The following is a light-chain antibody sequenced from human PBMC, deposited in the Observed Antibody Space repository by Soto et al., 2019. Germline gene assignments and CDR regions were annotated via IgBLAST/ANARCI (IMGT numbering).Light chain of an antibody. CDR3: LSYDTSLRGV. CDR2: ANT. CDR1: SSNIGAGFD. V-gene: IGLV1-40*01. J-gene: IGLJ2*01. Sequence: QSVLTQPPSVSGAPGQTVTISCTGTSSNIGAGFDVHWYQQLPGAAPKLLIYANTDRPSGVTARFSGSKSVTSASLAITGLQPEDAAYYFCLSYDTSLRGVFGGGTKLTVL.